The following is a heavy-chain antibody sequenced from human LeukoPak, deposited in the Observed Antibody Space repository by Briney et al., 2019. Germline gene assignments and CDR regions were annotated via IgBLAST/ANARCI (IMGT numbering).Heavy chain of an antibody. Sequence: GGPLRLSCAASGFTFTSYAMNWARQAPGKGLEWVSGISAGGSSTYYADSVKGRFTISRDNSKNTLYLQTSSLRAEDTAVYYCAKARGSGSYSYFDLWGRGTLVTVSS. CDR3: AKARGSGSYSYFDL. CDR2: ISAGGSST. V-gene: IGHV3-23*01. CDR1: GFTFTSYA. D-gene: IGHD3-10*01. J-gene: IGHJ2*01.